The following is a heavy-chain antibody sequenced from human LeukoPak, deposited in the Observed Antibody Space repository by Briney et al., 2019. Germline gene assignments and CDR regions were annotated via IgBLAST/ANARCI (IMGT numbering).Heavy chain of an antibody. V-gene: IGHV3-48*01. D-gene: IGHD3-10*01. CDR2: ISSSSSTI. Sequence: GGSLRLSCAASGFTFSSYSMNWVRQAPGKGLEWVSYISSSSSTIYYADSVKGRFTISRDNAKNSLYLQMNSLRAEDTAVYYCARDSIDNYYGSGSYLYWFDPWGQGTQVTVSS. CDR3: ARDSIDNYYGSGSYLYWFDP. J-gene: IGHJ5*02. CDR1: GFTFSSYS.